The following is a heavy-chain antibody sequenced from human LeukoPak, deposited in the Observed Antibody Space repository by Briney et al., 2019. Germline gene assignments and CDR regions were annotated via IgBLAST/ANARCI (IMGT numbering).Heavy chain of an antibody. Sequence: GGSLRLSCAAPGFTFDDFSMHWVRQAPGKGLEWVSLISWDGGITYYADSVKGRFTISRDNARNSLYLQMNSLRVEGTAVYYCARERYQDFWNVESPFDYWGQGTLVTVSS. CDR3: ARERYQDFWNVESPFDY. CDR1: GFTFDDFS. D-gene: IGHD3-3*01. V-gene: IGHV3-43*01. J-gene: IGHJ4*02. CDR2: ISWDGGIT.